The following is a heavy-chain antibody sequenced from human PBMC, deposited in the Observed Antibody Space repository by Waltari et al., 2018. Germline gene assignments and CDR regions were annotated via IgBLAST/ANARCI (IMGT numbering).Heavy chain of an antibody. V-gene: IGHV4-38-2*01. CDR1: GDSITSASY. Sequence: QVQLQESGPGLVKPSETLSLTCAVSGDSITSASYWGWIRQPPGKGLEWIGCVYHFGRSSYNPSLKSRVTMSVDTSQRRFSRNLSSVTAADTAVYYCARHESAHYGGFDSWGRGTLVTVSA. D-gene: IGHD4-17*01. J-gene: IGHJ4*02. CDR2: VYHFGRS. CDR3: ARHESAHYGGFDS.